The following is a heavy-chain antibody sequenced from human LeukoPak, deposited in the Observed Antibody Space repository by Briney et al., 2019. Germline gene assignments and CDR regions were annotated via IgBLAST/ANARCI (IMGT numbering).Heavy chain of an antibody. CDR3: ARDRKYYYDSSGYYNYYFDY. D-gene: IGHD3-22*01. CDR1: GGSISSGSYY. J-gene: IGHJ4*02. Sequence: SETLSLTCTVSGGSISSGSYYWGWHRQPAGKGLEGIGRIYTSGSNNYNTSLKSRVTISVDTSKTQFSLKLRSVTAADTAVYYCARDRKYYYDSSGYYNYYFDYWGQGTLVTVSS. V-gene: IGHV4-61*02. CDR2: IYTSGSN.